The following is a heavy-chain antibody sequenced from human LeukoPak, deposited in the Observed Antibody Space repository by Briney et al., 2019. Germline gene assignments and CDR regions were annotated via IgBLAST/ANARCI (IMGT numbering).Heavy chain of an antibody. CDR1: GGSFSGYY. CDR2: INHSGST. J-gene: IGHJ6*03. Sequence: SETLSLTCAVYGGSFSGYYWSWIRQPPGKGLEWIGEINHSGSTNYNPSLKSRVTILVDTSKNQFSLKLSSVTAADTAVYYCARGTDYDYYYYYMDIWGKGTTVTVSS. CDR3: ARGTDYDYYYYYMDI. V-gene: IGHV4-34*01. D-gene: IGHD4-17*01.